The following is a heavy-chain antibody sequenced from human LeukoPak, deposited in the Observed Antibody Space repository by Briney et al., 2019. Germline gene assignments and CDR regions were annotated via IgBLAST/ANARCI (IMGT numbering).Heavy chain of an antibody. Sequence: SETLSLTCTVSGGSITSSSYYSGWIRPPPGKRLEWIGSIYYIGSSSYNPYLTSRVTISVDTSNTQFSLKLSSVTAADTAVYYCARVVRYYYYYMDVWGKGTTVTVSS. J-gene: IGHJ6*03. CDR2: IYYIGSS. D-gene: IGHD2-2*01. CDR1: GGSITSSSYY. V-gene: IGHV4-39*01. CDR3: ARVVRYYYYYMDV.